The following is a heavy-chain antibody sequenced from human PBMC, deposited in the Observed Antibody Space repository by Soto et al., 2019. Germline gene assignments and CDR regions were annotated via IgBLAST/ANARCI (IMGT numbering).Heavy chain of an antibody. V-gene: IGHV3-64*01. Sequence: GGSLRLSCAASGFTFSSYAMHWVRLAPGKGLEYVSAISSNGGSTYYANSVKGRFTISRDNSKNTLYLQMGSLRAEDMAVYYCAREQGYCSGGSCLAHDAFDIWGQGTMVTVSS. J-gene: IGHJ3*02. CDR1: GFTFSSYA. D-gene: IGHD2-15*01. CDR2: ISSNGGST. CDR3: AREQGYCSGGSCLAHDAFDI.